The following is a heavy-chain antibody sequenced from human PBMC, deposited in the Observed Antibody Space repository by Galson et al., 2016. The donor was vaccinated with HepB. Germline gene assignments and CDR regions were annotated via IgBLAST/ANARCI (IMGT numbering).Heavy chain of an antibody. Sequence: SLRLSCAASAFTFSTYGMHWVRQAPGKGLEWVAVISYDGSKKYYADSVKGRFTISRDNSKNTLYLQMYSLRTEDTAVYYCAKDPYYYGSGSYYFDYWGQGTLVTVSS. D-gene: IGHD3-10*01. CDR3: AKDPYYYGSGSYYFDY. CDR2: ISYDGSKK. V-gene: IGHV3-30*18. CDR1: AFTFSTYG. J-gene: IGHJ4*02.